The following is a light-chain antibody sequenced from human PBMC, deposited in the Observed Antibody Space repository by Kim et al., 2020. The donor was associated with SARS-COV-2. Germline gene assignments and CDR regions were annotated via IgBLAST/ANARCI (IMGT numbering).Light chain of an antibody. V-gene: IGLV2-23*02. J-gene: IGLJ1*01. CDR1: SSDVGTYNL. Sequence: QSITISCTGTSSDVGTYNLISWYQHHPGRAPKLVIYEVSKRPSGVTYRFSGSKSGNTASLTISGLQAEDEVDYYCCSYVRSRGYVFGTGTKVTVL. CDR2: EVS. CDR3: CSYVRSRGYV.